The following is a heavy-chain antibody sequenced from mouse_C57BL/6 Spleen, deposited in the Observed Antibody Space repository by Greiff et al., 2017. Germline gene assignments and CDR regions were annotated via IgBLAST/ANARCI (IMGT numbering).Heavy chain of an antibody. D-gene: IGHD6-2*01. Sequence: QVQLQQPGAELVMPGASVKLSCKASGYTFTSYWMHWVKQRPGQGLEWIGEIDPSDSYTNYTQKFKGKSTLTVDKSSITAYMQLSSLTSEDSAVYYCARESEDYWGQGTSVTVSS. CDR3: ARESEDY. CDR2: IDPSDSYT. J-gene: IGHJ4*01. V-gene: IGHV1-69*01. CDR1: GYTFTSYW.